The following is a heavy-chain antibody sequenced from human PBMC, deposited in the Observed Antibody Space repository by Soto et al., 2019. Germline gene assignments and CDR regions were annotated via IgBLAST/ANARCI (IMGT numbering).Heavy chain of an antibody. D-gene: IGHD6-13*01. CDR2: IYYSGST. Sequence: TVPRGCSDRYYWWCVGQTPKKRLEWIGHIYYSGSTDYNASLKSRVSLSVDTSKNQFSLKLTSVTAADTAVYYCACDERGSSWYRWFDPWGQGILVTVSS. V-gene: IGHV4-59*01. CDR1: RGCSDRYY. J-gene: IGHJ5*02. CDR3: ACDERGSSWYRWFDP.